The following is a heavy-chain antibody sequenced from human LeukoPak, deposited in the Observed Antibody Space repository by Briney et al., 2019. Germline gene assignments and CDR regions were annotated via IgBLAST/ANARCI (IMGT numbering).Heavy chain of an antibody. J-gene: IGHJ4*02. Sequence: PGGSLRLSCAASGFTISDYYMSWIRQAPGKGLEWVSYISSSGSTIYYADSVKGRFTISRDNAKNSLYLQMNSLRAEDTAVYYCARVTDMITFGGVIVISGVFDYWGQGTLVTVSS. CDR3: ARVTDMITFGGVIVISGVFDY. CDR1: GFTISDYY. CDR2: ISSSGSTI. D-gene: IGHD3-16*02. V-gene: IGHV3-11*04.